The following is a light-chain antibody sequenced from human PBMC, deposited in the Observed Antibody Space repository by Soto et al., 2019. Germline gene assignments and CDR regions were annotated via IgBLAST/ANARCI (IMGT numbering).Light chain of an antibody. V-gene: IGKV3D-15*01. CDR3: QQSYSFPRT. CDR2: GAS. Sequence: VLTQSPATLSVSPLEISTLSFGASQSVSSHLAWYQQKPGQAPRLLIYGASSRATGIPDRFSGSGSGTDFTLTISSLQPEDSATYYCQQSYSFPRTFGQGTKVDI. J-gene: IGKJ1*01. CDR1: QSVSSH.